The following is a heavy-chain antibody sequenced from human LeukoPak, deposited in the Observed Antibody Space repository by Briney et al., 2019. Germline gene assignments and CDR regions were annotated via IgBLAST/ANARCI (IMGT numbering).Heavy chain of an antibody. J-gene: IGHJ4*02. CDR1: GFTFSKYA. CDR3: AKAEGYDILTGLDY. V-gene: IGHV3-23*01. Sequence: GGSLRLSCAASGFTFSKYAMSWVRQAPGKGLEWVSVISGSGGSTHYADSVKGRFTISRDNSKNTLYLQMNSLRTEDTAVYYCAKAEGYDILTGLDYWGQGTLVTVSS. CDR2: ISGSGGST. D-gene: IGHD3-9*01.